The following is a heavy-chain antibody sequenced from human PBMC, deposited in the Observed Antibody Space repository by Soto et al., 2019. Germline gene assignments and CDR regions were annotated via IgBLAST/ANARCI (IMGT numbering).Heavy chain of an antibody. CDR1: GYTFTSHD. CDR2: MNPNSGNT. CDR3: ARSYCSGGSCYDY. Sequence: ASVKVSCKASGYTFTSHDINWVRQATGQGLEWMGWMNPNSGNTGYAQKFQGRVTMTRNTSISTAYMELSSLRSEDTAVYYCARSYCSGGSCYDYWGQGTLVTVSS. V-gene: IGHV1-8*01. D-gene: IGHD2-15*01. J-gene: IGHJ4*02.